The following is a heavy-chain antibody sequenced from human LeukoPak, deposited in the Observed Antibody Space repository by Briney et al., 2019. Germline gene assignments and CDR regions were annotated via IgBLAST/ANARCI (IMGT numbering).Heavy chain of an antibody. CDR1: GFTFSSYA. V-gene: IGHV3-23*01. Sequence: PGGSLRLSCAASGFTFSSYAMSWVRQAPGKGLEWVSAISGSGGSTYYADSVKGRFTISRDNSKNTLYLQMNSLRAEDTAVCYCAKDGEKGLLPYYFDYWGQGTLVTVSS. CDR2: ISGSGGST. CDR3: AKDGEKGLLPYYFDY. J-gene: IGHJ4*02. D-gene: IGHD2-21*02.